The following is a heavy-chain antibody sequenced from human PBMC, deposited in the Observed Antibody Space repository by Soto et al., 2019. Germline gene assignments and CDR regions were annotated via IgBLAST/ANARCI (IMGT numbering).Heavy chain of an antibody. CDR2: IIPILGIA. CDR3: ARIDSYYDFWSGSVGPTHYYYMDV. V-gene: IGHV1-69*02. Sequence: KVSCKASGGTFSSYTISWVRQAPGQGLEWMGRIIPILGIANYAQKFQGRVTITADKSTSTAYKELSSLRSEDTAVYYCARIDSYYDFWSGSVGPTHYYYMDVWGKGTTVTVSS. CDR1: GGTFSSYT. D-gene: IGHD3-3*01. J-gene: IGHJ6*03.